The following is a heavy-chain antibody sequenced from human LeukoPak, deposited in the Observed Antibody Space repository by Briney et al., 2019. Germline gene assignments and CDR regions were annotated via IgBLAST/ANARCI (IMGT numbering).Heavy chain of an antibody. Sequence: GGSLRLSCTGSGFTFSSYTMNWVRQAPGKGLEWVSSISPSGASTFHAESVKGRFTISRDNAKRSLYFQMNALGGDDTAVYYCWGNYLGGSGGGGPGGQGPLATVP. CDR3: WGNYLGGSGGGGP. D-gene: IGHD3-16*01. CDR2: ISPSGAST. J-gene: IGHJ5*02. CDR1: GFTFSSYT. V-gene: IGHV3-21*01.